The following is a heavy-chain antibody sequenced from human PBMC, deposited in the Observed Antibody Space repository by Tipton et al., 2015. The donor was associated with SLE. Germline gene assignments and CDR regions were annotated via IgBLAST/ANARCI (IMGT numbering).Heavy chain of an antibody. Sequence: SLRLSCAASGFTFSSYAMSWVRQAPGKGLKWVSAISGRGGSTYYADSVKGRFTISRDNSKNTLYLQMNSLRAEDTAVYYCARDWRPYCGGDCYSFDPWGQVTLVTVSS. J-gene: IGHJ5*02. CDR2: ISGRGGST. V-gene: IGHV3-23*01. D-gene: IGHD2-21*01. CDR1: GFTFSSYA. CDR3: ARDWRPYCGGDCYSFDP.